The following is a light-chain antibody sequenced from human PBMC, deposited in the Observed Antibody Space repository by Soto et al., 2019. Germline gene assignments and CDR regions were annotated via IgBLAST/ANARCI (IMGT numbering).Light chain of an antibody. Sequence: QAVVTQEPSLTVSPGGTVTLTCGSSTGAVTNGHYPYWFQQKPGQAPRTLIYDTTNRHSWTPARFSGSLLGGKAALTLSGAQTEDEDEYYCLFSSNGPYVLGNGTKVTVL. CDR1: TGAVTNGHY. CDR2: DTT. V-gene: IGLV7-46*01. J-gene: IGLJ1*01. CDR3: LFSSNGPYV.